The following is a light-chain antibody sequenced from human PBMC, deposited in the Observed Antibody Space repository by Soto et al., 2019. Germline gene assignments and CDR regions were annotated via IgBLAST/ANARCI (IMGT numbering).Light chain of an antibody. J-gene: IGLJ1*01. V-gene: IGLV2-14*01. CDR2: EVS. CDR1: SSDVGGYNY. CDR3: SSYASSSTLLYV. Sequence: QSVLTQPASVSGSPGQSITISCTGTSSDVGGYNYVSWYQQHPGKAPKLMIYEVSNRPSGVSNRFSGSKSGNTASLTISGLQAEDEADYSCSSYASSSTLLYVFGTGTKVTVL.